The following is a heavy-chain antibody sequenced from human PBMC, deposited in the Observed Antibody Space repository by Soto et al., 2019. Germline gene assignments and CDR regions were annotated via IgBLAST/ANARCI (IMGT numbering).Heavy chain of an antibody. CDR1: GGTFSSYA. D-gene: IGHD5-12*01. CDR2: IIPIFGTA. V-gene: IGHV1-69*12. Sequence: QVQLVQSGAEVKKPGSSVKVSCKASGGTFSSYAISWVRQAPGQGLEWMGGIIPIFGTANYAQKFQGRVTITADESTRTAYMELSSLRSEDTAVYYCARDLPRRRLTNWFDPWGQGTLVTVSS. CDR3: ARDLPRRRLTNWFDP. J-gene: IGHJ5*02.